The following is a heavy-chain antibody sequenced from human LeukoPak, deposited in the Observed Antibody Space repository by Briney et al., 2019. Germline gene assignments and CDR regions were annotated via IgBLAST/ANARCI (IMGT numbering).Heavy chain of an antibody. CDR3: AKDGEWELQSDAFDI. V-gene: IGHV3-23*01. J-gene: IGHJ3*02. Sequence: GSLRLSCAASGFTFSSHAMSWVRQAPGKGLEWVSAISGSGGSTYYADSVKGRFTISRDNSKNTLYLQMNSLRAEDTAVYYCAKDGEWELQSDAFDIWGQGTMVTVSS. CDR1: GFTFSSHA. D-gene: IGHD1-26*01. CDR2: ISGSGGST.